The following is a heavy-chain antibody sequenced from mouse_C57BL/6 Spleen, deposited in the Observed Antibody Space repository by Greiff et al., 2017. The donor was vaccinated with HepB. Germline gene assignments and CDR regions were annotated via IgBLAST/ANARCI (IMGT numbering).Heavy chain of an antibody. D-gene: IGHD2-5*01. CDR2: INPSNGGT. CDR3: AREGYSNYDYFDY. Sequence: QVQLQQSGTELVKPGASVKLSCKASGYTFTSYWMHWVKQRPGQGLEWIGNINPSNGGTNYNEKFKSKATLTVDKSSSTAYMQLSSLTSEDSAVYYCAREGYSNYDYFDYWGQGTTLTVSS. CDR1: GYTFTSYW. J-gene: IGHJ2*01. V-gene: IGHV1-53*01.